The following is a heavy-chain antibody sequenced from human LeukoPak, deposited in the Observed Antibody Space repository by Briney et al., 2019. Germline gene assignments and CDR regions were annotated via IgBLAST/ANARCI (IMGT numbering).Heavy chain of an antibody. CDR3: ASLIVGATFEDDY. CDR1: GYTFTSYD. Sequence: ASVKVSCKASGYTFTSYDINWVRQATGQGLEWMGWMNPNSGNTGYAQKFQGRVTMTRNTSISTAYMELSSLRSEDTAVYYCASLIVGATFEDDYWGQGTLVTVSS. V-gene: IGHV1-8*01. D-gene: IGHD1-26*01. CDR2: MNPNSGNT. J-gene: IGHJ4*02.